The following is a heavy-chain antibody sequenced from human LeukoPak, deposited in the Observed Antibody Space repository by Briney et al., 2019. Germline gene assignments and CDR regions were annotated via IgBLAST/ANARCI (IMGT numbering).Heavy chain of an antibody. J-gene: IGHJ3*02. CDR3: ARDRMTGYSSEAAFDI. CDR1: GGSISSYY. D-gene: IGHD3-9*01. V-gene: IGHV4-59*12. CDR2: IYYSGST. Sequence: SETLSLTCTVSGGSISSYYWSWIRQPSGKGLEWIGYIYYSGSTNYNPSLKSRVTISVDTSKNQFSLKLSSVTAADTAVYYCARDRMTGYSSEAAFDIWGQGTMVTVSS.